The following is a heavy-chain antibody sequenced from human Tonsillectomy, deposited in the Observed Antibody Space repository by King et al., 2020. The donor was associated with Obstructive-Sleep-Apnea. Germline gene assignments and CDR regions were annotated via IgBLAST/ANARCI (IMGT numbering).Heavy chain of an antibody. CDR1: GVTFSHAW. J-gene: IGHJ5*02. Sequence: VQLVESGGGLVKPGGSLRLSCAASGVTFSHAWMSWFRQAPGKGLEGVGRIKSKTNGGTKDYAAPVKGRVTIQRDDSKNTLYLQMNSLRTEDTAVYYCTHIVGATLWFDTWGQGTLVTVSS. CDR3: THIVGATLWFDT. V-gene: IGHV3-15*01. CDR2: IKSKTNGGTK. D-gene: IGHD1-26*01.